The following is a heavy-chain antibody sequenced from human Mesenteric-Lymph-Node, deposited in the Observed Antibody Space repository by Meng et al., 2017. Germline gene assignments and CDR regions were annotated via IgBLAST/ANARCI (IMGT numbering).Heavy chain of an antibody. Sequence: ASVKVSCKVSGYTLTELSMHWVRQAPGKGLEWMGGFDPEDGETIYAQKFQGRVTMTRDTSISTAYVELSRLRSDDTAVYYCARDPHSKYQYYYYGMDVWGQGTTVTVSS. D-gene: IGHD2-2*01. V-gene: IGHV1-24*01. CDR3: ARDPHSKYQYYYYGMDV. CDR2: FDPEDGET. CDR1: GYTLTELS. J-gene: IGHJ6*02.